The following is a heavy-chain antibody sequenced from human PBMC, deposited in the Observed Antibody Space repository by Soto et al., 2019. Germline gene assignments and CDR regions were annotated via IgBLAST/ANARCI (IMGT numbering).Heavy chain of an antibody. CDR2: ISGSGGST. J-gene: IGHJ4*02. D-gene: IGHD4-4*01. CDR3: AKLYDYSNDESGRPRDY. V-gene: IGHV3-23*01. Sequence: GGSLRLSCVASGFTFSSYAMSWVRQAPGKGLEWVSAISGSGGSTYYADSVKGRFTISRDNSKNTLYLQMDSLRAEDTAVYYCAKLYDYSNDESGRPRDYWGQGTLVTVSS. CDR1: GFTFSSYA.